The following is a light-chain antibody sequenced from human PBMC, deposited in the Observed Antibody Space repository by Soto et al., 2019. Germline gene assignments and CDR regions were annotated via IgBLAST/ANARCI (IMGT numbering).Light chain of an antibody. V-gene: IGLV2-14*01. CDR3: SSYTSSSIDYV. J-gene: IGLJ1*01. CDR2: EVS. Sequence: QSALTQPASVSGSPGQSITISCTGTSSDVGGYNYVSCYQQHPGNTPKLMIYEVSNRPSGVSNRFSGSKSGNTASLTISGLQAEDEADYYCSSYTSSSIDYVFGTGTKLTVL. CDR1: SSDVGGYNY.